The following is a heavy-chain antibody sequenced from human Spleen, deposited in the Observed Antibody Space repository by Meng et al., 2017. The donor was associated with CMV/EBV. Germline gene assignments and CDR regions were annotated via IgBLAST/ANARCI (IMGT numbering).Heavy chain of an antibody. CDR3: VLNSARDNYDFWSGKSLRDDRDY. CDR1: GTYY. CDR2: MYYSGNT. D-gene: IGHD3-3*01. V-gene: IGHV4-39*01. J-gene: IGHJ4*02. Sequence: GTYYWGWIRQPPGKGLEWIGTMYYSGNTYYNPSLRSRVTISVDTSKNQFSLKLSSVTAADTAVYYCVLNSARDNYDFWSGKSLRDDRDYWGQGTLVTV.